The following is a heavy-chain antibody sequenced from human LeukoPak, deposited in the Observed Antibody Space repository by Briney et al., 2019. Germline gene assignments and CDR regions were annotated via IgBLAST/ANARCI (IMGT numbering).Heavy chain of an antibody. J-gene: IGHJ4*02. CDR3: TSLNYYDSSAVDY. D-gene: IGHD3-22*01. Sequence: GGSLRLSCAASGFTFSGSAMHWVRQASGKGLEWVGRIRSKANSYATAYAASVKGRFTISRDDSKNTAYLQMNSLKTEDTAVYYCTSLNYYDSSAVDYWGQGTLVTVSS. CDR2: IRSKANSYAT. CDR1: GFTFSGSA. V-gene: IGHV3-73*01.